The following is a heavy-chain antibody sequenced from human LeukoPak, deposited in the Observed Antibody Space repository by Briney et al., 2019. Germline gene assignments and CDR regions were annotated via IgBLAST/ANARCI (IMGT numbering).Heavy chain of an antibody. CDR2: INPSGANT. V-gene: IGHV1-46*01. CDR3: ARGGRGSYYPGYY. Sequence: ASVKVSCKASEYTFTSFYIHWVRQAPGQGLEWMGIINPSGANTIYAQKFQGRVTMTRDMSTSTVYMELSSLRSEDTAVYYCARGGRGSYYPGYYWGQGTLVTVSS. J-gene: IGHJ4*02. CDR1: EYTFTSFY. D-gene: IGHD1-26*01.